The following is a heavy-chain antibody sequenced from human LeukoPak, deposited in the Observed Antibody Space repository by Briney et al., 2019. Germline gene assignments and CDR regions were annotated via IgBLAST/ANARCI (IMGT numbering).Heavy chain of an antibody. CDR3: TGYCSGGSCFTAGY. CDR1: GFTLSDYY. Sequence: GGSLRLSCAASGFTLSDYYMSWIRQAPGKGLEWISYISSSGSTIYYADSVKGRFTISRDNAKNSLYLQMNSLRAEDTAVYYCTGYCSGGSCFTAGYWGQGTLVAVSS. CDR2: ISSSGSTI. D-gene: IGHD2-15*01. J-gene: IGHJ4*02. V-gene: IGHV3-11*01.